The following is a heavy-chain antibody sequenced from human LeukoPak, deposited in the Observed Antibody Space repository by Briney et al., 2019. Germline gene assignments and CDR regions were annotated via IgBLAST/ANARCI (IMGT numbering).Heavy chain of an antibody. V-gene: IGHV1-8*03. D-gene: IGHD2-15*01. CDR3: ARGLGSGGSATHYYYMDV. Sequence: ASVKVSCKASGYTFTSYDINWVRQATGQGLEWMGWMNPNSGNTGYAQKFQGRVTITRNTSISTAYMELSSLRSEDTAVYYCARGLGSGGSATHYYYMDVWGKGTTVTISS. CDR2: MNPNSGNT. CDR1: GYTFTSYD. J-gene: IGHJ6*03.